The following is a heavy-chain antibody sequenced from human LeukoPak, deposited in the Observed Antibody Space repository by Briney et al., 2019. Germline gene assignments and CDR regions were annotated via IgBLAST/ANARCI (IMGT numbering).Heavy chain of an antibody. V-gene: IGHV1-46*01. CDR1: GYTFTSYY. D-gene: IGHD1-7*01. Sequence: ASVKVSCKASGYTFTSYYMHWVRQAPGQGLEWMGIINPSGGSTSYAQKFQGRVTMTRDTSISTAYMELSRLRSDDTAVYYCARDRLLTGTPNNWFDPWGQGTLVTVSS. CDR3: ARDRLLTGTPNNWFDP. J-gene: IGHJ5*02. CDR2: INPSGGST.